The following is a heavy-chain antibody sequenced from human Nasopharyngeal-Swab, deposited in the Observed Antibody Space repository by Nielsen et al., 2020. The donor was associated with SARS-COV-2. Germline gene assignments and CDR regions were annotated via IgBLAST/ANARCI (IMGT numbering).Heavy chain of an antibody. V-gene: IGHV3-66*01. CDR1: GFTFSYHY. CDR3: ARENWGSRYFDS. Sequence: GESLKISCAASGFTFSYHYMDLVRQAPGKGLEWVSVIYTDGRTFYADSVKGRFIISRDNSKNTLSLQMSSLRAEDTAVYYCARENWGSRYFDSWGQGTLVTVSS. CDR2: IYTDGRT. D-gene: IGHD7-27*01. J-gene: IGHJ4*02.